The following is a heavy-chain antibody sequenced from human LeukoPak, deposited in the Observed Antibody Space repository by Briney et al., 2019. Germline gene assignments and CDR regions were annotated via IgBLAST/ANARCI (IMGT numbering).Heavy chain of an antibody. CDR3: ARYTVGATTLSGFDY. D-gene: IGHD1-26*01. Sequence: SETLSLTCTVSGGSISSYYWSWIRQPPGKGLEWTAYIYYSGSTNYNPSLKSRVTISVDTSKNQFSLKLSSVTAADTAVYYCARYTVGATTLSGFDYWGQGTLVTVSS. CDR1: GGSISSYY. V-gene: IGHV4-59*01. CDR2: IYYSGST. J-gene: IGHJ4*02.